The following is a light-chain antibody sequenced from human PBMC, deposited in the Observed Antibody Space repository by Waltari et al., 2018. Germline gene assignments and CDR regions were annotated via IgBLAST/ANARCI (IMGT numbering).Light chain of an antibody. Sequence: QSALTQPASVSGSPGQSITISCTGTSSDVGNYKRVSWYQQHPGKAPQLRIYAVSKRPSGVSYLFSGSKSGDMASLTISGLQPEDEAEYFCASYAGSSKGVFGGGTKVTVL. CDR3: ASYAGSSKGV. CDR1: SSDVGNYKR. V-gene: IGLV2-23*02. CDR2: AVS. J-gene: IGLJ2*01.